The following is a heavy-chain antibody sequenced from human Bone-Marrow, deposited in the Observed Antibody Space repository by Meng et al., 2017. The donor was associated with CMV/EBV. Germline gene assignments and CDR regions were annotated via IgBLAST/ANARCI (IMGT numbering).Heavy chain of an antibody. V-gene: IGHV1-46*01. CDR3: ARFTYSSRWSGDY. CDR2: IDPSGDNT. J-gene: IGHJ4*02. Sequence: ASVKVSCKASGYTFTSYDINWVRQAPGQGLEWMGIIDPSGDNTRYAQKFQDRVTMTRDTSTSTVYLELSSLTSDDTAVYYCARFTYSSRWSGDYWGQGDLVTVSS. CDR1: GYTFTSYD. D-gene: IGHD6-19*01.